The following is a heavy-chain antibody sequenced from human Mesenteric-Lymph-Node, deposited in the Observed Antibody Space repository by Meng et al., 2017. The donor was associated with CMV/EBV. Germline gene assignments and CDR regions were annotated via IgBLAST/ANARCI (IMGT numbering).Heavy chain of an antibody. D-gene: IGHD3-3*01. CDR3: AKEADYDFWSGYFY. Sequence: GGSLRLSCVASGFSFGTFGMNWVRQAPGKGLEWVSVIYSGGSSTYYADSVKGRFTISRDNSKNTLYLQMNSLRAEDTAVYYCAKEADYDFWSGYFYWGQGTLVTVSS. CDR2: IYSGGSST. J-gene: IGHJ4*02. V-gene: IGHV3-23*03. CDR1: GFSFGTFG.